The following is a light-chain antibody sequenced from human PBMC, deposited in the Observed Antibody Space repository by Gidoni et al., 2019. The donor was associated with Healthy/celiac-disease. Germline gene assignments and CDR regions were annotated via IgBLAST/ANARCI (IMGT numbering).Light chain of an antibody. V-gene: IGKV3-11*01. CDR1: QIVSSY. CDR2: DAS. CDR3: QQRSNWPLFT. J-gene: IGKJ3*01. Sequence: EIVLTQSPATLSLSPGERATLSCRASQIVSSYLAWYQQKPGQAPRLLIYDASNRATGIPARFSGSGSGTDFTLTISSLEPEDFAVYYCQQRSNWPLFTFXPXTKVDIK.